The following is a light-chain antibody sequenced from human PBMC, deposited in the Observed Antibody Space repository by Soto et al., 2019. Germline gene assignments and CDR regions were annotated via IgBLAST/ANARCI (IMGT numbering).Light chain of an antibody. CDR1: QSVSSSY. V-gene: IGKV3-20*01. Sequence: EIVLTQSPGTLSLSPGERATLSCRASQSVSSSYLAWYQQKPGQAPRLLIYGASSMDTGIPGRCSGSGSGTDFTLTSSGLKPEDFAVYYCHQYGSSPPYTFGQGTKLEIK. J-gene: IGKJ2*01. CDR3: HQYGSSPPYT. CDR2: GAS.